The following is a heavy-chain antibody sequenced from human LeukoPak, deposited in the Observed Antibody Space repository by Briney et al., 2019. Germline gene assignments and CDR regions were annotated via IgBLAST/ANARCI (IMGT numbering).Heavy chain of an antibody. D-gene: IGHD2-21*01. CDR3: ARVVRDYYYYYMDV. CDR1: GYTFTSYG. Sequence: VASVKVSCKASGYTFTSYGISWVRQAPGQGLEWVASISAYNSYTYYTQKLQGRVTMTTDTSTSTAYMKLRSLKSDDTAVYYCARVVRDYYYYYMDVWDKGNTVTVSS. V-gene: IGHV1-18*01. CDR2: ISAYNSYT. J-gene: IGHJ6*03.